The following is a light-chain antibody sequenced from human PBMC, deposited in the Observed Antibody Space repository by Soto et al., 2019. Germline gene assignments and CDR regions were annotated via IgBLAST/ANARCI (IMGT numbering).Light chain of an antibody. J-gene: IGKJ3*01. CDR2: AAS. CDR1: QGIGNF. CDR3: QKYDSAPQT. Sequence: DIQMTQSPSSLSASLGDRVTITCRASQGIGNFLAWYQQKPGKVPKLLIYAASTLQSGVPSRFSGSGSGTDFTLTIGALQPEDVATYSCQKYDSAPQTFGPGTKVDIK. V-gene: IGKV1-27*01.